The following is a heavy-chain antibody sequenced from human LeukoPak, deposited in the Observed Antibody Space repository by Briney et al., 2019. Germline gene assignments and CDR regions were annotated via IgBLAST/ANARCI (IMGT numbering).Heavy chain of an antibody. CDR1: GFTFSSYG. J-gene: IGHJ6*02. CDR2: IWYDGSNK. V-gene: IGHV3-33*01. Sequence: GGSLRLSCAASGFTFSSYGMHWVRQAPGKGLEWVAVIWYDGSNKYYADSVKGRFTISRDNSKNTLYLQMNSLRAEDTAVYYCARDYLAYCGGDCCSRNYYYYYGMDVWGQGTTVTVSS. CDR3: ARDYLAYCGGDCCSRNYYYYYGMDV. D-gene: IGHD2-21*02.